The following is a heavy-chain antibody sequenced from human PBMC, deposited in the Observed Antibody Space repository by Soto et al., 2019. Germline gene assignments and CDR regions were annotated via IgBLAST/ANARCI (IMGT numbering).Heavy chain of an antibody. J-gene: IGHJ4*02. D-gene: IGHD3-10*01. CDR3: ATSYGSGSQAFDY. Sequence: QVHLVQSGAELKKPGSSVRVSGKASGDTFSSYTINWVRQAPGLGLEWMGRTIPILSMSNYALKFQGRLTITADKSTSTAYMELSSLRSEDTAMYYCATSYGSGSQAFDYWGQGALVTVSS. V-gene: IGHV1-69*02. CDR2: TIPILSMS. CDR1: GDTFSSYT.